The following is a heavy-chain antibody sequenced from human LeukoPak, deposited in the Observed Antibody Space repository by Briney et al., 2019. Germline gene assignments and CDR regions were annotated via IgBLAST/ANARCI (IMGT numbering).Heavy chain of an antibody. CDR1: GGSISSYY. CDR2: IYYSGST. CDR3: ARGRYDLAYYYYYYMDV. Sequence: SGTLSLTCTVSGGSISSYYWSWIRQPPGKGLEWIGYIYYSGSTNYNPSLKSRVTISVDTSKNQFSLKLSSVTAADTAVYYCARGRYDLAYYYYYYMDVWGKGTTVTVSS. D-gene: IGHD5-12*01. V-gene: IGHV4-59*12. J-gene: IGHJ6*03.